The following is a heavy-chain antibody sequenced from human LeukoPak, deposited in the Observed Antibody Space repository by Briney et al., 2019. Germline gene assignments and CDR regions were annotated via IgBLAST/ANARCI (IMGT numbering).Heavy chain of an antibody. Sequence: PGGSLRLSCAASGFTVSSNYMSWVRQAPGKGLEWVSVIYSGGSTYYADSVKGRFTISRDNSKNTLYLQMNSLRAEDTAVYYCAKDSSSSKNGYYFDYWGQGTLVTVSS. J-gene: IGHJ4*02. CDR2: IYSGGST. V-gene: IGHV3-53*01. D-gene: IGHD6-13*01. CDR1: GFTVSSNY. CDR3: AKDSSSSKNGYYFDY.